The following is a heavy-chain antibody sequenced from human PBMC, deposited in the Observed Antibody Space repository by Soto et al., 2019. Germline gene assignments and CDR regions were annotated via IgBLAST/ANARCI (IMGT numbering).Heavy chain of an antibody. Sequence: QVQLQESGPGLVKPSQALSLTCTVSGDSISSGNYYWSWLRQHPGKGLEWIAYISYSGSTYYNPSLKSRVAISVDTSENQVSLKLISVTAADTAVYFCARERAYDRHTRGSPGWVAFDIWGQGTMVTVSS. D-gene: IGHD2-8*02. V-gene: IGHV4-31*03. CDR1: GDSISSGNYY. CDR3: ARERAYDRHTRGSPGWVAFDI. CDR2: ISYSGST. J-gene: IGHJ3*02.